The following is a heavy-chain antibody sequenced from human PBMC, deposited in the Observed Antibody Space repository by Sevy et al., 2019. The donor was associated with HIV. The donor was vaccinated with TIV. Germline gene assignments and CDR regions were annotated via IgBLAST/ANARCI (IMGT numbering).Heavy chain of an antibody. CDR2: ISYNGRNQ. CDR1: GFSLSDHA. J-gene: IGHJ4*02. V-gene: IGHV3-30*04. D-gene: IGHD2-15*01. Sequence: GGSLRLSCAASGFSLSDHAVSWVRQTPGKGLEWLAVISYNGRNQYYADSVKGRFTISKDDSKNILYLHLNSLRAEDTAVYYCARFVGYCSGGRCSIIDFWGQGTLVTVSS. CDR3: ARFVGYCSGGRCSIIDF.